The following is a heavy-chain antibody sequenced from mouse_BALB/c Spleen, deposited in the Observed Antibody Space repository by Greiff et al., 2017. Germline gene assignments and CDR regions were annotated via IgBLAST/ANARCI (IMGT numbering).Heavy chain of an antibody. CDR3: AREGGTYYRYDERFAY. J-gene: IGHJ3*01. Sequence: VMLVESGPGLVAPSQSLSITCTVSGFSLTSYGVHWVRQPPGKGLEWLGVIWAGGSTNYNSALMSRLSISKDNSKSQVFLKMNSLQTDDTAMYYCAREGGTYYRYDERFAYWGQGTLVTVSA. CDR2: IWAGGST. V-gene: IGHV2-9*02. CDR1: GFSLTSYG. D-gene: IGHD2-14*01.